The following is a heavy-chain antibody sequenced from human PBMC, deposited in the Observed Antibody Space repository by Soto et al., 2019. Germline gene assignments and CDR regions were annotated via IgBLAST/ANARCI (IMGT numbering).Heavy chain of an antibody. CDR3: ARDMVSQRSPLRFLEWLPVYDY. V-gene: IGHV1-18*01. Sequence: ASVKVSCKASGYTFTSYGISWVRQAPGQGLEWMGWISAYNGNTNYAQKLQGRVTMTTDTSTSTAYMELRSLRSDDTAVYYCARDMVSQRSPLRFLEWLPVYDYWGQGTLVTVSS. D-gene: IGHD3-3*01. J-gene: IGHJ4*02. CDR1: GYTFTSYG. CDR2: ISAYNGNT.